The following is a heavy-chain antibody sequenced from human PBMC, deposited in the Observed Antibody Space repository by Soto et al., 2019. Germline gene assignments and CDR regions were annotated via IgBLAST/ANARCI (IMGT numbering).Heavy chain of an antibody. D-gene: IGHD3-16*02. V-gene: IGHV4-4*02. Sequence: QVQLQESGPGLVKPSGTLSLTCGVSGGSINTDYWWSWVRQAPGKALELIGEVHHSGTTNYIQSLKTRITVSVDKSGNQVSLDLTSVAAADTAVYFCARGFSYRWVYWGQGILVTVSS. J-gene: IGHJ4*02. CDR3: ARGFSYRWVY. CDR1: GGSINTDYW. CDR2: VHHSGTT.